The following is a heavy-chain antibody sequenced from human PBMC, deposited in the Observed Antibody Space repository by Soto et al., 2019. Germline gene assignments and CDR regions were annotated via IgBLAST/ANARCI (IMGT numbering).Heavy chain of an antibody. Sequence: QLQLQESGPGLVKPSETLSLTCTVSGGSISSSSYYWGWIRQPPGKGLEWIGSIYYSGSTYYNPSLKSLVTISVDTSKNQFSLKLSSVTAADTAVYYCARGGRGQPAARHYFDYWGQGTLVTVSS. V-gene: IGHV4-39*01. CDR2: IYYSGST. CDR3: ARGGRGQPAARHYFDY. CDR1: GGSISSSSYY. J-gene: IGHJ4*02. D-gene: IGHD2-2*01.